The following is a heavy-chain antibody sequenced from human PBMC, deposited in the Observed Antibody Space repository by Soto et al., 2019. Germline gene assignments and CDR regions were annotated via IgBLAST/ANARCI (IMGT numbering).Heavy chain of an antibody. Sequence: ASVKVSCKASGGTFSSYAISWVRQAPGQGLEWMGGIIHIFGTANYAQKFQGRVTITADESTSTAYMELSSLRSEDTAVYYCARLLEISSGSFYYYGMDVWGQGNPGHRLL. CDR2: IIHIFGTA. CDR3: ARLLEISSGSFYYYGMDV. J-gene: IGHJ6*02. CDR1: GGTFSSYA. D-gene: IGHD3-10*01. V-gene: IGHV1-69*13.